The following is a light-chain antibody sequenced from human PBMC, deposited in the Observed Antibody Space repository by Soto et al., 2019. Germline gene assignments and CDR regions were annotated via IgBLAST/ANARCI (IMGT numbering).Light chain of an antibody. CDR3: QQYNSYSWT. CDR2: KAS. J-gene: IGKJ1*01. CDR1: PSISSW. Sequence: DIQMTQSPSTLSASVGDSVTITCRASPSISSWLAWYQQKPGKAPKLLIYKASSLESGVPSRFSGSGSGTEFTLTISSLQPDDFATYYCQQYNSYSWTFGQGTKVDI. V-gene: IGKV1-5*03.